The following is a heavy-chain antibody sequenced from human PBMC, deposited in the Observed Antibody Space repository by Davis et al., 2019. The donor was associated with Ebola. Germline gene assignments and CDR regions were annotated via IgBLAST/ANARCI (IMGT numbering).Heavy chain of an antibody. J-gene: IGHJ6*02. CDR3: TTIPGDPYGDDFYYYSMDV. CDR2: IKSKADSGAT. CDR1: GFTFNDAW. V-gene: IGHV3-15*07. D-gene: IGHD4-17*01. Sequence: PGGSLRLSCAASGFTFNDAWMNWVRQAPGKGLEWVGRIKSKADSGATDYAAPVKGRFTISRDDSKNTLFLQLDSLRTEDSAVYYCTTIPGDPYGDDFYYYSMDVWGQGTTVTVSS.